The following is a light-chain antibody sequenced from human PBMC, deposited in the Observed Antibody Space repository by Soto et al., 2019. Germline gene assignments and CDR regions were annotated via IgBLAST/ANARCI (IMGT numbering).Light chain of an antibody. CDR3: CSYADNHILL. J-gene: IGLJ3*02. Sequence: QSALTQPASVSGSPGQSITISCTGTSNDVGSYNLVSWYQHHPGKAPKLIIYEGSKRPSGISNRFSGSKSGNTASLTISGLQAEDEADFHCCSYADNHILLFGGGTKLTVL. V-gene: IGLV2-23*01. CDR1: SNDVGSYNL. CDR2: EGS.